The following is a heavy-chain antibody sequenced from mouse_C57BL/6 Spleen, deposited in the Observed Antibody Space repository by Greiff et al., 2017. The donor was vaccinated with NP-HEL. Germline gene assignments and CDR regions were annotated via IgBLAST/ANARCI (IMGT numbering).Heavy chain of an antibody. CDR2: ISSGSSTI. CDR3: ARPWGGGYYYAMDY. J-gene: IGHJ4*01. Sequence: EVMLVESGGGLVKPGGSLKLSCAASGFTFSDYGMHWVRQAPEKGLEWVAYISSGSSTIYYADTVKGRFTISRDNAKNTLFLQMTSLRSEDTAMYYGARPWGGGYYYAMDYWGQGTSVTVSS. D-gene: IGHD3-1*01. CDR1: GFTFSDYG. V-gene: IGHV5-17*01.